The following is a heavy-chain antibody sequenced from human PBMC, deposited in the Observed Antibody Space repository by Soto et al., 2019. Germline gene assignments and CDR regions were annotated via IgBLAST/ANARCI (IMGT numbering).Heavy chain of an antibody. J-gene: IGHJ4*02. Sequence: GGSLRLSCAASGFTFSSYGMHWVRQAPGKGLEWVAVIWFDGSNKFYADSVKGRFTISRDNSKNTVSLQMNSLRDEDSAAYYCATTGPYWGQGTLVTVTS. CDR1: GFTFSSYG. V-gene: IGHV3-33*01. CDR3: ATTGPY. CDR2: IWFDGSNK.